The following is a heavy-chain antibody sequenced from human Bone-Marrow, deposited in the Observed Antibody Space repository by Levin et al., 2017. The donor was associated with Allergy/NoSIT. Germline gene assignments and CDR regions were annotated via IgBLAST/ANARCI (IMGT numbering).Heavy chain of an antibody. CDR2: ISGTGRHI. J-gene: IGHJ4*02. CDR1: GFNFASYG. D-gene: IGHD2-2*01. Sequence: GSLRLSFAASGFNFASYGMNWVRQAPGKGLEWVSSISGTGRHIYLADSLKGRFTISRDNAKNSLSLQMNNLRVEDTAVFYCAKDEGPFSSSFAFDCWGQGALVTVSS. V-gene: IGHV3-21*01. CDR3: AKDEGPFSSSFAFDC.